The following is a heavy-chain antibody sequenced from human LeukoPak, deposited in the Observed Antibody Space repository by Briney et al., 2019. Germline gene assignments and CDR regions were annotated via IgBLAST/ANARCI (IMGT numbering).Heavy chain of an antibody. CDR2: ISYDGSNK. J-gene: IGHJ5*02. V-gene: IGHV3-30*04. D-gene: IGHD2-8*02. Sequence: GGSLRLSCAASGFTFSSYAMHWVRQAPGKGLEWVAVISYDGSNKYYADSVKGRFTISRDNSKNTLYLQMISLRAEDTAVYYCARDQMSGGTWFYPWGQGTLVTVSS. CDR3: ARDQMSGGTWFYP. CDR1: GFTFSSYA.